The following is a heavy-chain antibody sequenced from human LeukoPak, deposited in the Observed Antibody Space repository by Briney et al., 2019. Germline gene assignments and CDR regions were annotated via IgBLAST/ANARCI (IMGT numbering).Heavy chain of an antibody. Sequence: GGSLRLSCAASGFTLSSYWMNWVRQAPGKGLEWVANINYEGSSKYYVDSVKGRFTISRDNAKNLLYLQMNSLRAEDTAVYYCARGDPDYWGQGTLVTVSS. V-gene: IGHV3-7*01. CDR3: ARGDPDY. J-gene: IGHJ4*02. CDR1: GFTLSSYW. CDR2: INYEGSSK.